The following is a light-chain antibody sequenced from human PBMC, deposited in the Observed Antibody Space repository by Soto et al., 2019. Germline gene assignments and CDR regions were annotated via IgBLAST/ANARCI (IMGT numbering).Light chain of an antibody. CDR1: QSTSTW. CDR2: KAS. J-gene: IGKJ1*01. V-gene: IGKV1-5*03. CDR3: PQYGRYRT. Sequence: DIQMTQSPSTLSASVGDRVTITCRASQSTSTWLAWYQHKPGKAPKLLIYKASSLESGVPSRFSGSGSGTEFTLTISSLQPDDVATYYCPQYGRYRTFGQGTKVEIK.